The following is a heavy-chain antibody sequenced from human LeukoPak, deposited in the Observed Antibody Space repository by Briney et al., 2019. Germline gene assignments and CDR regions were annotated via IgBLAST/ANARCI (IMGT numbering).Heavy chain of an antibody. CDR1: EFTFGDYA. CDR2: IKSKTDGGTT. J-gene: IGHJ3*02. V-gene: IGHV3-15*01. D-gene: IGHD1-14*01. CDR3: TTHGPYKRRGQGAFDI. Sequence: GGSLRLSCTASEFTFGDYALSWVRQAPGKGLEWVGRIKSKTDGGTTDYAAPVKGRFTISRDDSKNTLYLQMNSLKTEDTAVYYCTTHGPYKRRGQGAFDIWGQGTMVTVSS.